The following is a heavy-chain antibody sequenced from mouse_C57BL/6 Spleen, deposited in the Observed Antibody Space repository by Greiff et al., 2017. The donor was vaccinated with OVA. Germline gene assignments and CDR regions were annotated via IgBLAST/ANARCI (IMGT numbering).Heavy chain of an antibody. CDR1: GYTFTSYG. CDR2: IYPRSGNT. Sequence: VQLQQSGAELARPGASVKLSCKASGYTFTSYGISWVKQRTGQGLEWIGEIYPRSGNTYYNEKFKGKATLTADKSSSTAYMELRSLTSEDSAVYFGADRGAYWGQGTLVTVSA. J-gene: IGHJ3*01. CDR3: ADRGAY. V-gene: IGHV1-81*01.